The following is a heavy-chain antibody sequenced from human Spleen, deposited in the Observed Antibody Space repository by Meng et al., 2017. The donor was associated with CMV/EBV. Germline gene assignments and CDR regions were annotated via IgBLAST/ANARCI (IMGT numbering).Heavy chain of an antibody. J-gene: IGHJ4*02. Sequence: ETLSLTCAASGFTVSSSYMTWVRQAPGKGLEWVSIIYRGDSTYYTDSVKGRFTISRDNAKNSLYLEMNSLRAEDTAIYYCARACASTVCHPLDYWGQGTLVTVSS. CDR3: ARACASTVCHPLDY. CDR2: IYRGDST. V-gene: IGHV3-66*01. CDR1: GFTVSSSY. D-gene: IGHD4/OR15-4a*01.